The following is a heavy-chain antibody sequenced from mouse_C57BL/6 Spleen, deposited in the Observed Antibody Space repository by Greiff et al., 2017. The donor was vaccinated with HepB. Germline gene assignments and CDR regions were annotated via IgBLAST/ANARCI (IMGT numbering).Heavy chain of an antibody. CDR1: GFTFSDYG. D-gene: IGHD2-3*01. Sequence: EVKLVESGGGLVKPGGSLKLSCAASGFTFSDYGMHWVRQAPEKGLEWVAYISSGSSTIYYADTVKGRFTISRDNCKNTLFLQMPSLRSEDTAMYYCARRDGKGYFDYWGQGTTLTVSS. J-gene: IGHJ2*01. CDR2: ISSGSSTI. CDR3: ARRDGKGYFDY. V-gene: IGHV5-17*01.